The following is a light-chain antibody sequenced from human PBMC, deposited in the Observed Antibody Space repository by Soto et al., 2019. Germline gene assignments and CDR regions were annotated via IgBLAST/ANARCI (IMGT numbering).Light chain of an antibody. CDR3: QQHNNWIT. Sequence: EIVMTQSPATLSVSPGERATLSCRASQSVSSNLAWYQQKPGQAPRLLIYGASTRATGIPARDSSSGSGAEFALTSSGRQSEDLALYYCQQHNNWITVGQGPRQQI. J-gene: IGKJ5*01. CDR2: GAS. V-gene: IGKV3-15*01. CDR1: QSVSSN.